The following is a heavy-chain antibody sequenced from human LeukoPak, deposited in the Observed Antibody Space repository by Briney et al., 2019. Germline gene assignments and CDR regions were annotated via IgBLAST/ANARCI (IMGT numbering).Heavy chain of an antibody. D-gene: IGHD6-19*01. CDR1: GYTFTGYY. J-gene: IGHJ4*02. CDR3: ASVNGITVAAIIDY. CDR2: INPTSGGS. Sequence: SVNVSCQASGYTFTGYYIHWVRQAPGQGLEWMGWINPTSGGSNYAQKSQGRVTMTTDTSNSTAYMELSRLRFDDTAVYYCASVNGITVAAIIDYWGQGNLVTVSS. V-gene: IGHV1-2*02.